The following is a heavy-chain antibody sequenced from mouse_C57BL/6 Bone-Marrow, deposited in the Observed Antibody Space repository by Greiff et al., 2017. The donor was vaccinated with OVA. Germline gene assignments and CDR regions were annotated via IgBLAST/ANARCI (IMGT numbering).Heavy chain of an antibody. Sequence: QVTLKESGPGILQPSQTLSLTCSFSGFSLSTFGMGVGWLRQPSGKGLEWLAHIWWDDDKYYNPALKSRLTISKDTSKNQLFLKIANVDTADTATDYCAPKSTYDGYYGDWGQGTTLTVAS. CDR3: APKSTYDGYYGD. CDR2: IWWDDDK. V-gene: IGHV8-8*01. D-gene: IGHD2-3*01. J-gene: IGHJ2*01. CDR1: GFSLSTFGMG.